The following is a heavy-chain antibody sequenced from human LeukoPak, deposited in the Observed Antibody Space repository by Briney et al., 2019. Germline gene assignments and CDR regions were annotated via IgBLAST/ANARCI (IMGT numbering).Heavy chain of an antibody. D-gene: IGHD3-3*01. CDR1: GFTFSSYW. V-gene: IGHV3-7*01. CDR2: IKQDGSEK. Sequence: TEGSLRLSCAASGFTFSSYWMSWVRQAPGKGLEWVANIKQDGSEKYYVDSVKGRFTISRDNAKNSLYLQMNSLRAEDTAVYYCARARITIFGVVITHFDYWGQGTLVTVSS. CDR3: ARARITIFGVVITHFDY. J-gene: IGHJ4*02.